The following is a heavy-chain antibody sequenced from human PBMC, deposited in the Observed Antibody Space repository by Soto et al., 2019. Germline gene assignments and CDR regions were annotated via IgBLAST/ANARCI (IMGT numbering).Heavy chain of an antibody. D-gene: IGHD3-22*01. V-gene: IGHV1-69*05. J-gene: IGHJ4*02. Sequence: QVQLVQSGAEVKKPGSSVKVSCKASGGTFSSYAISWVRQAPGQGLEWMGGIIPIFGTANYAQKFQGRVTITXXEXTNXAYMELSSLRSEDTAVYYCARDLYYYDSSGAPSDYWGQGTLVTVSS. CDR3: ARDLYYYDSSGAPSDY. CDR1: GGTFSSYA. CDR2: IIPIFGTA.